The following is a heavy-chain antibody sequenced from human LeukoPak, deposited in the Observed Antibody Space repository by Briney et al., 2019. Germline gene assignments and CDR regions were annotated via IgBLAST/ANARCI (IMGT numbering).Heavy chain of an antibody. CDR3: ARDFGWKGGVIIPWDYYGMDV. CDR1: GYTFTSYG. CDR2: VSAYNGNT. D-gene: IGHD3-10*01. V-gene: IGHV1-18*01. J-gene: IGHJ6*02. Sequence: ASVKVSCKASGYTFTSYGISWVRQAPGQGLEWMGWVSAYNGNTNYAQKLQGRVTMTTDTSTSTAYMELRSLRSDDTAVYYCARDFGWKGGVIIPWDYYGMDVWGQGTTVTVS.